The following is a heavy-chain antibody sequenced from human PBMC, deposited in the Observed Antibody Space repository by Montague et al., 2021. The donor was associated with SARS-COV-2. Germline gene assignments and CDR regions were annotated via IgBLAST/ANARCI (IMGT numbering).Heavy chain of an antibody. CDR2: IYYTGST. D-gene: IGHD1-14*01. CDR1: GGSVSSGSYY. CDR3: ARISGITSWYYDY. J-gene: IGHJ4*02. V-gene: IGHV4-61*01. Sequence: SETLSLTCTVSGGSVSSGSYYWSWIRQPPGQGLQSIGYIYYTGSTNYNPSLQSRVTISVDSSKNQFSVRLSSVTAADTAVYYCARISGITSWYYDYWGQGTLGTVSS.